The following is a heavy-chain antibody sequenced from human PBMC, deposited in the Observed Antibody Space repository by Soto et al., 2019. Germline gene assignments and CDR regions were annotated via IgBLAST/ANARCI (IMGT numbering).Heavy chain of an antibody. J-gene: IGHJ6*02. V-gene: IGHV5-10-1*01. CDR2: IDPGDSVT. D-gene: IGHD2-2*02. CDR3: ARQRGDYGSSTSCHRSLDYGRDV. Sequence: GTSLNVSCKASGYSVTTIWIHWVRQLPGKGLEWMGSIDPGDSVTTYNPSFQGHVTMSADKAINTAYLQWSSVKASDTAMYYCARQRGDYGSSTSCHRSLDYGRDVWGQGRTVTVAS. CDR1: GYSVTTIW.